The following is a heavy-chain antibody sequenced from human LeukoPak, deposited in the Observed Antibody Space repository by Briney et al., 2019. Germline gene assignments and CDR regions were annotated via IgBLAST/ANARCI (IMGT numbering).Heavy chain of an antibody. J-gene: IGHJ4*02. CDR2: IYYSGST. CDR3: ASGTGYGDYLVDY. V-gene: IGHV4-31*03. CDR1: GGSISSGGYY. D-gene: IGHD4-17*01. Sequence: SETLSLTCTVSGGSISSGGYYWSWIRQHPGKGLEWIGYIYYSGSTYYNPSLKSRVTISVDTSKNQFSLKLSSVTAADTAVYYRASGTGYGDYLVDYWGQGTLVTVSS.